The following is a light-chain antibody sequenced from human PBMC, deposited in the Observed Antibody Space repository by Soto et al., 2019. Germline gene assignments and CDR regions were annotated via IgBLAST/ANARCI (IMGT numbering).Light chain of an antibody. CDR1: QTTTRC. Sequence: IHMAYSSCALSQSVLQGLTETYRARQTTTRCMAWYQQKPGQAPKLLIYDASTLESGVPSRFSGSRSGTEFTLTISSLQPDDFATYYCQQYNSYSWTFGQGTKVDIK. CDR3: QQYNSYSWT. V-gene: IGKV1-5*01. CDR2: DAS. J-gene: IGKJ1*01.